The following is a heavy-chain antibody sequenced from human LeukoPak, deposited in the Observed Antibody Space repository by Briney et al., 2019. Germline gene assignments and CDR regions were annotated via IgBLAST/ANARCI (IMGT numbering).Heavy chain of an antibody. CDR1: GFTFSSYA. CDR2: ISYDGSNK. CDR3: AKVGCSSTSCYFIDY. Sequence: GGSLRLSCAASGFTFSSYAMHWVHQAPGKGLEWVAVISYDGSNKYYADSVKGRFTISRDNSKNTLYLQMNSLRAEDTAVYYCAKVGCSSTSCYFIDYWGQGTLVTVSS. J-gene: IGHJ4*02. V-gene: IGHV3-30*04. D-gene: IGHD2-2*01.